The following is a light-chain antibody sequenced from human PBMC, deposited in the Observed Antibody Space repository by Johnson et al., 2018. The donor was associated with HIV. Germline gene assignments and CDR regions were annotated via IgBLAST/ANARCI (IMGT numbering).Light chain of an antibody. CDR3: GSWDSSLSAPV. Sequence: QSVLTQPPSVSAAPGQKVTISCSGSSSNIGNNYVSWYQQLPGTAPTLLIYDNNKRPSGIPDRFSGSKSGKSATLGITGLQTWDEADYYCGSWDSSLSAPVFGTGTKVTVL. J-gene: IGLJ1*01. V-gene: IGLV1-51*01. CDR2: DNN. CDR1: SSNIGNNY.